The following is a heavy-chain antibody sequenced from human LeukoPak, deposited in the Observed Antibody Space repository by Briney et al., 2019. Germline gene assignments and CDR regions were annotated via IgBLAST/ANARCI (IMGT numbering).Heavy chain of an antibody. CDR3: VKDSGASH. V-gene: IGHV3-64D*06. CDR1: GFIFTPYA. CDR2: ISREGETT. D-gene: IGHD1-26*01. Sequence: GGSLRLSCSASGFIFTPYAMHWVRQAPGQGLEYVSSISREGETTYYAHSVKGRFTISRDNSKNTLYLKMSSLRPEDTAVYYGVKDSGASHWGQGKGMTVSS. J-gene: IGHJ4*02.